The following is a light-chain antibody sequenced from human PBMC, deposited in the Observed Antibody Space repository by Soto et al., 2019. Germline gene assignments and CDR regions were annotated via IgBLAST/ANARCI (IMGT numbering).Light chain of an antibody. V-gene: IGKV1-5*01. Sequence: EMQMIQFPPTLFSYIGDRVTISCRASQNIGRWLAWYQQIPATAPNLLVYSASTRAPGIPARVSGGESGTQFSLIISSLQSEDFSVYDGHQYNEWPRGTCAPGTKVDIK. CDR1: QNIGRW. CDR2: SAS. CDR3: HQYNEWPRGT. J-gene: IGKJ3*01.